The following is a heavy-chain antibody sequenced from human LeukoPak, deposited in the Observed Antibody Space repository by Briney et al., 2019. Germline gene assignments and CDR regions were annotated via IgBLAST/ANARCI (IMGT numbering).Heavy chain of an antibody. CDR3: ARLYSRVGPFDY. J-gene: IGHJ4*02. CDR1: GFTLSTYA. CDR2: TSSSDAGT. V-gene: IGHV3-21*01. Sequence: GGSLRLSCAASGFTLSTYAMSWVRQTPGKGLEWVAATSSSDAGTYHADSVKGRFTISRDNAENSLYLQMNSLRAEDTAVYYCARLYSRVGPFDYWGQGTLVTVSS. D-gene: IGHD5-18*01.